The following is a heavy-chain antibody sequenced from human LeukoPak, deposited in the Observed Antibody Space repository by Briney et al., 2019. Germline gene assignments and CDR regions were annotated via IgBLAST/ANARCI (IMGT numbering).Heavy chain of an antibody. CDR3: ARKYSGTNPFDY. CDR2: MSSDGSKK. J-gene: IGHJ4*02. D-gene: IGHD1-26*01. CDR1: GFTFSSYA. Sequence: QPGGSLRLSCAASGFTFSSYAMHWVRQTPGKGLEWVAVMSSDGSKKYYADSVKGRFTISRDLSKNTLYLQMNSLRAEDTALYYCARKYSGTNPFDYWGQGTLVTVSS. V-gene: IGHV3-30-3*01.